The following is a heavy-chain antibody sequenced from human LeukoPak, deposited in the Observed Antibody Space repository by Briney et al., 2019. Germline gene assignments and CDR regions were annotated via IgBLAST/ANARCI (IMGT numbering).Heavy chain of an antibody. Sequence: SVKVSCKASGGTFSSYAISWVRQAPGQGLEWMGGIIPIFGTANYAQKFQGGVTITADESTSTAYMELSSLRSEDTAVYYCARGGYYDILTGRGTLDYWGQGTLVTVSS. CDR1: GGTFSSYA. CDR2: IIPIFGTA. V-gene: IGHV1-69*13. CDR3: ARGGYYDILTGRGTLDY. D-gene: IGHD3-9*01. J-gene: IGHJ4*02.